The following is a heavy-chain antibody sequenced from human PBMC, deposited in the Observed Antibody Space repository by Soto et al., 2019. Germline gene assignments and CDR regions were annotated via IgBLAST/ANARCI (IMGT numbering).Heavy chain of an antibody. J-gene: IGHJ5*02. Sequence: EVQLVESGGGLVQPGGSLRLSCVASGFTFSDYWMSWVRQGPGKGLEWVANTNRDGSDKFYVDSVKGRFTISRDNAQNSLYLQMNSLRVDDTAVYFCVRDLGRDCNGDTCYSAWGQGTLVTVSS. CDR1: GFTFSDYW. D-gene: IGHD2-15*01. V-gene: IGHV3-7*01. CDR3: VRDLGRDCNGDTCYSA. CDR2: TNRDGSDK.